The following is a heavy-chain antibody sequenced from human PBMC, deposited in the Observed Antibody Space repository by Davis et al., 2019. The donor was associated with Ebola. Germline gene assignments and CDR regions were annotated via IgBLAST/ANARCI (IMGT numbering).Heavy chain of an antibody. CDR1: GYSFTSYW. V-gene: IGHV5-51*01. CDR2: IYPGDSDT. Sequence: GESLKISCTGSGYSFTSYWIGWVRQMPGKGLEWMGIIYPGDSDTRYSPSFQGQVTISADKSISTAYLQWSSLKASDTAMYYCARLYGSGSYLSPYGMDVWGQGTTVTVSS. D-gene: IGHD3-10*01. J-gene: IGHJ6*02. CDR3: ARLYGSGSYLSPYGMDV.